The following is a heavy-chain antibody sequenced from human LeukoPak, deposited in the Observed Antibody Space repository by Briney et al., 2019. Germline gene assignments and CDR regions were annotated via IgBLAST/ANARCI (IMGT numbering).Heavy chain of an antibody. D-gene: IGHD1-7*01. J-gene: IGHJ4*02. CDR3: ARRGFITGTTLFFGY. CDR2: MNPNSGNT. Sequence: ASVKVSCKASGYTFTSYDINWVRQATGQGLERMGWMNPNSGNTGYAQKFQGRVTMTRNTSISTAYMELSSLRSEDTAVYYCARRGFITGTTLFFGYWGQGTLVTVSS. CDR1: GYTFTSYD. V-gene: IGHV1-8*01.